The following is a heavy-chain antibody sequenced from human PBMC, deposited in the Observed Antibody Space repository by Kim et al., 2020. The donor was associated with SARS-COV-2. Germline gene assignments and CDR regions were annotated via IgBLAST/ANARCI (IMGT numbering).Heavy chain of an antibody. V-gene: IGHV1-46*01. CDR3: ARDRYYDSSGYQIDY. Sequence: QKFQGRVTMTRDTSTSTVHMELSSLRSEDTAVYYCARDRYYDSSGYQIDYWGQGTLVTVSS. D-gene: IGHD3-22*01. J-gene: IGHJ4*02.